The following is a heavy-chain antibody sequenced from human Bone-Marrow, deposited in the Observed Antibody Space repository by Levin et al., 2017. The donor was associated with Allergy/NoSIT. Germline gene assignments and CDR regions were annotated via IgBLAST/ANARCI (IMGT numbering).Heavy chain of an antibody. V-gene: IGHV1-2*06. Sequence: GESLKISCKASGYTFTGYYMHWVRQAPGQGLEWMGRINPNSGGTNYAQKFQGRVTMTRDTSISTAYMELSRLRSDDTAVYYCARGGVPRSSSWYGFSKLEDNWFDPWGQGTLVTVSS. J-gene: IGHJ5*02. D-gene: IGHD6-13*01. CDR1: GYTFTGYY. CDR3: ARGGVPRSSSWYGFSKLEDNWFDP. CDR2: INPNSGGT.